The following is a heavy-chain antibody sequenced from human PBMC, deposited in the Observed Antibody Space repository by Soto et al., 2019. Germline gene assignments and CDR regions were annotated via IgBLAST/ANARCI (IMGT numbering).Heavy chain of an antibody. J-gene: IGHJ6*02. CDR1: GFNFNSYT. CDR2: ISSSGYI. CDR3: ARGAFDRNYYYYYGMDV. V-gene: IGHV3-21*04. D-gene: IGHD3-9*01. Sequence: GGSLRLSCAASGFNFNSYTINWVRQAPGKRLEWLSSISSSGYIFSTDSVRCRFTISRDNDKNSVYLQINSLRSEDTAVYYCARGAFDRNYYYYYGMDVWGQGTTVTVS.